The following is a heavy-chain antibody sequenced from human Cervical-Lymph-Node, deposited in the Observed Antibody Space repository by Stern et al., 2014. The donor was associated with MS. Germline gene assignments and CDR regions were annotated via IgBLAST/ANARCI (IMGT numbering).Heavy chain of an antibody. CDR1: GGSLRSYY. D-gene: IGHD2-15*01. CDR2: IYHTGSV. Sequence: QLQLQESGPGLVKPSETLSLTCTVSGGSLRSYYWNWIRQAPGKGLEWLGVIYHTGSVNYIPSLSSRDAMSVDTSKNQFSLTVSSVTAADTAVYYCAREGEYCSGSRCYPFLDYWGQGTLVTVSS. CDR3: AREGEYCSGSRCYPFLDY. J-gene: IGHJ4*02. V-gene: IGHV4-59*01.